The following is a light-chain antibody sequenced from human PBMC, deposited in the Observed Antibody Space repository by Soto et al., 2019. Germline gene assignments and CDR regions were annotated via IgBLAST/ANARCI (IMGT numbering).Light chain of an antibody. V-gene: IGLV2-11*01. J-gene: IGLJ3*02. CDR1: GSDVGGFNY. Sequence: QSALTQPRSVSGSPGQSVTISCTGTGSDVGGFNYVSWYQQHPGKAPKLMIYDVNKRPSGVPDRFSGSKSGNTASLTISGLQAEDEADYYCSSYAGSYTWVFGGGTKLTVL. CDR3: SSYAGSYTWV. CDR2: DVN.